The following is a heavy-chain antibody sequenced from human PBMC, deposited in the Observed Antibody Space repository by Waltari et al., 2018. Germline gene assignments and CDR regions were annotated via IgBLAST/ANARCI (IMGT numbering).Heavy chain of an antibody. J-gene: IGHJ4*02. D-gene: IGHD2-15*01. V-gene: IGHV4-4*02. Sequence: NWWRSVRQPPEKGLEWIGQSHRSGKTNYNPSPESRVTISIDTANNQFSLKVTSTTAADTAVYYCARDRGRGLYLESWGQGTLVTVSP. CDR3: ARDRGRGLYLES. CDR2: SHRSGKT. CDR1: NW.